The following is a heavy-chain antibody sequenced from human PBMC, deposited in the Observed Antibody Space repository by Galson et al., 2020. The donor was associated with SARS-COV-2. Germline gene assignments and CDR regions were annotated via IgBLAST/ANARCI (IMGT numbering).Heavy chain of an antibody. CDR1: GFTFDDYA. CDR2: ISWNSGSI. D-gene: IGHD7-27*01. Sequence: GGSLRLSCAASGFTFDDYAMHWVRQAPGKGLEWVSGISWNSGSIGYADSVKGRFTISRDNAKNSLYLQMNSLRAEDTALYYCAKGGNWGSLAGPYGMDVWGQGTTVTVSS. J-gene: IGHJ6*02. CDR3: AKGGNWGSLAGPYGMDV. V-gene: IGHV3-9*01.